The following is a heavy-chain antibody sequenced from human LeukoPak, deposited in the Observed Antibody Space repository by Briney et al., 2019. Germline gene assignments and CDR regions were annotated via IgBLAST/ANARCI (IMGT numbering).Heavy chain of an antibody. CDR1: GYTFTGYY. J-gene: IGHJ4*02. CDR2: INPNTGAI. CDR3: ARDRVGSGWPRPYYFEF. Sequence: GASVKVSCKPSGYTFTGYYLHWLRQAPGQGLEWMGWINPNTGAIMFAEKFRGGVTMTRDTSISTGYMELRGLKSDDTAVYYCARDRVGSGWPRPYYFEFWGQGTPVTVSS. V-gene: IGHV1-2*02. D-gene: IGHD6-19*01.